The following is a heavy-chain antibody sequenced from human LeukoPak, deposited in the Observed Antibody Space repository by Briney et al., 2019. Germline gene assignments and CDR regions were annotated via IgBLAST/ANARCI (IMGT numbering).Heavy chain of an antibody. CDR1: GFTFSSYS. V-gene: IGHV3-21*01. Sequence: PGGSLRLSCAASGFTFSSYSMNWVRQAPGKGLEWVSSISSSSSYIYYADSVKGRFTISGDNAKNSLYLQMNSLRAEDTAVYYCAGDCSSTSCYDGWGQGTLVTVSS. D-gene: IGHD2-2*01. J-gene: IGHJ4*02. CDR2: ISSSSSYI. CDR3: AGDCSSTSCYDG.